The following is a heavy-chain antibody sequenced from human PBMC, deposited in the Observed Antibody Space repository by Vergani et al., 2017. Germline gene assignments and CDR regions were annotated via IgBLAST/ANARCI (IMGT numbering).Heavy chain of an antibody. D-gene: IGHD4-11*01. J-gene: IGHJ4*02. V-gene: IGHV5-51*03. CDR1: GYSFTSYW. CDR3: ARLTVYHDYSNYLFDY. Sequence: EVQLVQSGAEVKKPGESLKISCKGSGYSFTSYWIGWVRQMPGKGLEWMGIIYPGDSDTSYSPSFQGQVTISADKSISTAYLQWSSLQASDTAMYYCARLTVYHDYSNYLFDYWGQGTLVTVSS. CDR2: IYPGDSDT.